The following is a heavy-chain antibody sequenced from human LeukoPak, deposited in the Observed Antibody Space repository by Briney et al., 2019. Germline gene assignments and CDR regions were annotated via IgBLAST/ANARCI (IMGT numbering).Heavy chain of an antibody. J-gene: IGHJ4*02. CDR3: AREVTMVRGVFDY. Sequence: PSETLSLTCTVSGGSINSYYWSWIRQPPGKGLEWIGRIYTSGSTNYNPSLKSRVTISVDTSKNQFSLKLSSVTAADTAVYYCAREVTMVRGVFDYWGQGTLVTVSS. CDR1: GGSINSYY. CDR2: IYTSGST. V-gene: IGHV4-4*08. D-gene: IGHD3-10*01.